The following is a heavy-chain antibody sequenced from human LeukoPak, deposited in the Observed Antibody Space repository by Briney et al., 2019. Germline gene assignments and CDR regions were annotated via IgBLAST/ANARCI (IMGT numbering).Heavy chain of an antibody. CDR1: GDSISTYH. V-gene: IGHV4-59*01. D-gene: IGHD5-18*01. CDR3: ARDKRHSYGRYFDH. CDR2: MQSTGNS. J-gene: IGHJ4*02. Sequence: PSETLSLTCSASGDSISTYHWNWIRKPPGKGLEWIGYMQSTGNSKYNPSLRSRVTMFVDTSKNQVALILSSVTAADTAVYYCARDKRHSYGRYFDHWGQGALVTVSS.